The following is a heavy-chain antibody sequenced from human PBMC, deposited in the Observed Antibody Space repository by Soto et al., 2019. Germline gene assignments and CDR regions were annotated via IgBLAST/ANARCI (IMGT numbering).Heavy chain of an antibody. D-gene: IGHD3-3*01. J-gene: IGHJ6*02. CDR1: GFTFSSYA. V-gene: IGHV3-23*01. CDR2: ISGSGGST. CDR3: AKPLLRFGYYGMDV. Sequence: WGSLRLSCAASGFTFSSYAMSWVRQAPGKGLEWVSAISGSGGSTYYADSVKGRFTISRDNSKNTLYLQMNSLRAEDTAVYYCAKPLLRFGYYGMDVWGQGTTVTVSS.